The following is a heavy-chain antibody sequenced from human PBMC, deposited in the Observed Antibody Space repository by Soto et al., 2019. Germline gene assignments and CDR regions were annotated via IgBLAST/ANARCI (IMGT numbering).Heavy chain of an antibody. V-gene: IGHV4-59*08. CDR1: GGSISGYY. D-gene: IGHD3-22*01. Sequence: SETLSLTCTVSGGSISGYYWSWIRQPAGKGLEWIGYIYYSGSTTYNPSLKSRVTISVDTSKNQFSLELSSVTAADTAVYYCARHSGYYGSGYYYVQHFDYWGQGTLVTVSS. CDR2: IYYSGST. J-gene: IGHJ4*02. CDR3: ARHSGYYGSGYYYVQHFDY.